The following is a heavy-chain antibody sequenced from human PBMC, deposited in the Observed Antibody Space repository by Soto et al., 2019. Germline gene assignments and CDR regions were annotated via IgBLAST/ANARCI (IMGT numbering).Heavy chain of an antibody. CDR1: GFSLSTSGVG. D-gene: IGHD3-9*01. J-gene: IGHJ4*02. Sequence: QITLKESGPTLVRPTQTLTLTCAFSGFSLSTSGVGVGWIRQPPGKALEGLAVIYWDDSKHYSPYLRSRLTITKDTSKNQVVLTMTNMDPMDTGTYYCAHKGPEDWPLDYWGQGTLVTVSS. CDR3: AHKGPEDWPLDY. V-gene: IGHV2-5*02. CDR2: IYWDDSK.